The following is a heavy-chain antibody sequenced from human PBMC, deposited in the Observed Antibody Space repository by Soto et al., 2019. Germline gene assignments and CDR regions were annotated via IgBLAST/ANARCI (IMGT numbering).Heavy chain of an antibody. D-gene: IGHD2-15*01. CDR2: INHSGST. J-gene: IGHJ6*02. CDR1: GGSFSGYY. Sequence: SETLSLTCAVYGGSFSGYYWSWIRQPPGKGLEWIGEINHSGSTIYNPSLKSRVTISVDTSKNQFSLKLSSVTAAGTAVYYFASIVVVVAATKRGHGMGVWGQGTTVTVSS. V-gene: IGHV4-34*01. CDR3: ASIVVVVAATKRGHGMGV.